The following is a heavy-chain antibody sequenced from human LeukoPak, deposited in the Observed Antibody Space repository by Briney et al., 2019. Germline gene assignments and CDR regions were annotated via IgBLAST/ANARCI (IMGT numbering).Heavy chain of an antibody. CDR1: GYTLPRYG. J-gene: IGHJ4*02. CDR3: ARDRYEYYFDY. Sequence: GASVKVSCTASGYTLPRYGINWVRQAPGQGLEWMGWISAYNGNTNYAQKLQGRVTMTTDTSTSTAYMELRSLRSDDTAVYYCARDRYEYYFDYWGQGTLVTVSS. D-gene: IGHD1-14*01. V-gene: IGHV1-18*01. CDR2: ISAYNGNT.